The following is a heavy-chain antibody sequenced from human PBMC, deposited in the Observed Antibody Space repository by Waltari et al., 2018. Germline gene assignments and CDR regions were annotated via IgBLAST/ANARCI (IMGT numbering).Heavy chain of an antibody. D-gene: IGHD4-4*01. Sequence: EVHLVESGGCLVQPGGSLRLSCAASGFTFSTYWMTWVSQAPGKGLEWLEKIKDDGSEKNYVDAVKGRFTISRDNAKNSLYLQMNSLRAEDTAVYYCARDPHYSNFDYWGQGTLVTVSS. CDR3: ARDPHYSNFDY. CDR1: GFTFSTYW. V-gene: IGHV3-7*01. J-gene: IGHJ4*02. CDR2: IKDDGSEK.